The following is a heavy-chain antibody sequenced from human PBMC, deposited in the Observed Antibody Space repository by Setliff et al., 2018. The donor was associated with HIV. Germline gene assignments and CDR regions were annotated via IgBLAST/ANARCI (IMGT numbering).Heavy chain of an antibody. CDR3: ARDFRIIVPDVFDI. V-gene: IGHV1-3*01. J-gene: IGHJ3*02. CDR2: INGVNHDT. D-gene: IGHD2-15*01. Sequence: ASVKVSCKASGYIFTNHAIHWVRQAPGQRLECMGWINGVNHDTRYSEKFQGRVSITKDTSATTVYMELSSLRSEDTAVYYCARDFRIIVPDVFDIWGRGTMVTVSS. CDR1: GYIFTNHA.